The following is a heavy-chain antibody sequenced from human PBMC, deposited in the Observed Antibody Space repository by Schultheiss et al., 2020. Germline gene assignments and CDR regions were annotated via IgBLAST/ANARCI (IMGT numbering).Heavy chain of an antibody. CDR1: GFTFSSYW. J-gene: IGHJ6*02. Sequence: GESLKISCAASGFTFSSYWMHWVRQAPGKGLVWVSRINSDGSSTSYADSVKGRFTISRDNAKNTLYLQMNSLRAEDTAVYYCARAYSKGMDVWGQGTTVTVSS. CDR3: ARAYSKGMDV. CDR2: INSDGSST. D-gene: IGHD6-13*01. V-gene: IGHV3-74*01.